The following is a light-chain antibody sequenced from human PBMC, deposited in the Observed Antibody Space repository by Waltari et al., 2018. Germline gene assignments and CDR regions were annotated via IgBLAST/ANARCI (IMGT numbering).Light chain of an antibody. J-gene: IGLJ1*01. Sequence: QSALTQPASVSGSLGQAITIPCAGVYNYVSWYQQHPGNAPKLTIFDVSKRPSGVSNRFSGSRSGNTASLTISGLQAEDEANYFCSSYTSSSTYVFGTGTKVT. CDR2: DVS. CDR1: VYNY. CDR3: SSYTSSSTYV. V-gene: IGLV2-14*03.